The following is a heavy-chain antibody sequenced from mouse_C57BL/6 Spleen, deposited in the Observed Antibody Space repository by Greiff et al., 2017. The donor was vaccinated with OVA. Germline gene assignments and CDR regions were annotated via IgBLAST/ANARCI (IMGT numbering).Heavy chain of an antibody. D-gene: IGHD4-1*01. CDR2: ISSGGSYT. CDR1: GFTFSSYG. CDR3: ARPPYWDEYYFDY. J-gene: IGHJ2*01. V-gene: IGHV5-6*01. Sequence: EVQLVESGGDLVKPGGSLKLSCAASGFTFSSYGMSWVRQTPDKRLEWVATISSGGSYTYYPDSVKGRFTISRDNAKNTLYLQMSSLKSEDTAMYYCARPPYWDEYYFDYWGQGTTLTVSS.